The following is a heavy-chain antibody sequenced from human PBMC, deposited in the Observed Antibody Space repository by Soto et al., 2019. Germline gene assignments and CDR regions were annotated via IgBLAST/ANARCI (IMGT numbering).Heavy chain of an antibody. Sequence: SQTLSLTCAISGDSVSSNSAAWNWIRQSPSRGLEWLGRTYYRSKWYNDYAVSVKSLITINPDTSKNQFSLQLNSVTPEDTAVYYCARGGLGRITIFGVVLQNPRLGGMAVWGQGTTVTVS. CDR2: TYYRSKWYN. J-gene: IGHJ6*02. D-gene: IGHD3-3*01. V-gene: IGHV6-1*01. CDR1: GDSVSSNSAA. CDR3: ARGGLGRITIFGVVLQNPRLGGMAV.